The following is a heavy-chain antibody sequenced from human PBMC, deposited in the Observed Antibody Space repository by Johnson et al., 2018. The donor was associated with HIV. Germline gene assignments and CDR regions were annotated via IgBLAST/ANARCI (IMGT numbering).Heavy chain of an antibody. J-gene: IGHJ3*02. D-gene: IGHD2-21*01. CDR1: GFTFSSYA. Sequence: QVQLVESGGGVVQPGRSLRLSCAASGFTFSSYAMHWVRQAPGKGLEWVAVISYDGSNKYYADSVKGRFTVSRDNSKNTLYLQMDSLRAEDTAVCYCAILGWGAFDIWGQGTMVTVSS. CDR3: AILGWGAFDI. CDR2: ISYDGSNK. V-gene: IGHV3-30-3*01.